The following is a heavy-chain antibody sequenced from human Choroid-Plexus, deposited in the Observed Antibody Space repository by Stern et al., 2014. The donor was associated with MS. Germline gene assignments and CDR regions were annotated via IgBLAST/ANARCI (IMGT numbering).Heavy chain of an antibody. J-gene: IGHJ5*02. D-gene: IGHD2/OR15-2a*01. Sequence: DQLVESGGGVVQPGRPLRLSCVASGFTFGSCAMHWVRQAPGPGLEWVAGVSYDGSNKYYADSVKGRCTISRDNSQNTLYMQMSSLRPEDTAVYYCAKDRQYLTYFFDHWGQGSLVTVSS. CDR2: VSYDGSNK. CDR1: GFTFGSCA. CDR3: AKDRQYLTYFFDH. V-gene: IGHV3-30*18.